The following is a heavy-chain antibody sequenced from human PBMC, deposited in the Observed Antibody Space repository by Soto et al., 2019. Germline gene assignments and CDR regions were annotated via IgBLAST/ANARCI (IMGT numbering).Heavy chain of an antibody. Sequence: DSVKVASKASGYSLTNNDVRWVRQATGQGLEWMGWMNPGSGDTGYAQKFQGRVTMTRDISIATAYMELSSLRSDDTAIYYCARMETFGSLNWFDPWGQGTLVSVSS. CDR3: ARMETFGSLNWFDP. V-gene: IGHV1-8*01. CDR1: GYSLTNND. CDR2: MNPGSGDT. J-gene: IGHJ5*02. D-gene: IGHD3-16*01.